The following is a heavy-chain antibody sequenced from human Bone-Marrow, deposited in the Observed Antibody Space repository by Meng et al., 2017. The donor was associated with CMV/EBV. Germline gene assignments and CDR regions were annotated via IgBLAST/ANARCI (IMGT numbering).Heavy chain of an antibody. D-gene: IGHD3-3*01. Sequence: SGPTLVKPTQTLTLTCTFSGFSLSTSGVGVGWIRQPPGKALEWLALIYWNDDKRYSTSLKSRLTITKDTSKNQVVLTMTNRDPMDTATYYCAHRGDYDFCSGIGGCDYWGQGTLVTVSS. CDR3: AHRGDYDFCSGIGGCDY. CDR2: IYWNDDK. J-gene: IGHJ4*02. CDR1: GFSLSTSGVG. V-gene: IGHV2-5*01.